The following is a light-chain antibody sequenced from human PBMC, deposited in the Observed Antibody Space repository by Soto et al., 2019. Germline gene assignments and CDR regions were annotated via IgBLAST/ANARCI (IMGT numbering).Light chain of an antibody. V-gene: IGLV1-47*01. J-gene: IGLJ2*01. CDR1: SSNIVSEY. Sequence: QSVLTQPPSASGTPGQRVTISCSGSSSNIVSEYVYWYQQLPGTAPKLLIYRDYQRPSGVPDRFSGSKSGTSASLAISGLRSEDEADYYCAAWDDSLSGHVVFGGGTKLTVL. CDR3: AAWDDSLSGHVV. CDR2: RDY.